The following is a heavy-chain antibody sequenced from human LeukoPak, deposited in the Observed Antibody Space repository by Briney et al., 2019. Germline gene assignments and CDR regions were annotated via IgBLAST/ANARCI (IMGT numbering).Heavy chain of an antibody. CDR3: TTPPDYDSSGYYPFDY. D-gene: IGHD3-22*01. CDR1: GFTFGDYA. Sequence: GGSLRLSCTASGFTFGDYAMSWFRQAPGKGLEWVGFIRSKAYGGTTEYAASVKGRFTISRDDSKSIAYLQMNSLKTEDTAVYYCTTPPDYDSSGYYPFDYWGQGTLVTVSS. V-gene: IGHV3-49*03. CDR2: IRSKAYGGTT. J-gene: IGHJ4*02.